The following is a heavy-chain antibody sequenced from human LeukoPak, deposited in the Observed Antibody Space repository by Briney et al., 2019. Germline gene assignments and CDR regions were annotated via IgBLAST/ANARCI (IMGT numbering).Heavy chain of an antibody. CDR1: GGSIRGSSDY. CDR3: ARNESVLGTTGLNDFFDD. V-gene: IGHV4-39*01. Sequence: SETLSLTCTVSGGSIRGSSDYWGWIRQSPGKGLECIGSVYYSGSTYYNPSLKSRVSISVDTSKNQFHVRLTSVTAADTAVYYCARNESVLGTTGLNDFFDDWGQGTLVTVSS. J-gene: IGHJ4*02. D-gene: IGHD1-26*01. CDR2: VYYSGST.